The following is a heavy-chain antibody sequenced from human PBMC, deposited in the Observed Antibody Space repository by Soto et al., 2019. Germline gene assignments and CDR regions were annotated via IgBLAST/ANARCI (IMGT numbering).Heavy chain of an antibody. CDR2: ISAYNGNT. Sequence: GASVKVSCKASGYTFTSYGISWVRQAPGQGLEWMGWISAYNGNTNYAQKLQGRVTMTTDTSTSTAYMELRSLRSDDTAVYYCARGVYQLLYSTLYYYYYYMDVWGKGTTVTVSS. CDR3: ARGVYQLLYSTLYYYYYYMDV. V-gene: IGHV1-18*01. D-gene: IGHD2-2*02. CDR1: GYTFTSYG. J-gene: IGHJ6*03.